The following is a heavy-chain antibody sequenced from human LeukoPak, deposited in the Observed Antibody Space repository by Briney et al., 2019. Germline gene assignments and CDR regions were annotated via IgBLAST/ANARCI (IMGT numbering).Heavy chain of an antibody. Sequence: PSETLSLTCAVSGYSISSGYYWTWIRQPPGKGLDYIGSIDHSGTTYYNPSLMSRVTISVDTTHNHFSLRLTSVTAADTAVYYCAREREYYYMDVWGEGTTVSVSS. CDR2: IDHSGTT. J-gene: IGHJ6*03. CDR1: GYSISSGYY. D-gene: IGHD1-26*01. V-gene: IGHV4-38-2*02. CDR3: AREREYYYMDV.